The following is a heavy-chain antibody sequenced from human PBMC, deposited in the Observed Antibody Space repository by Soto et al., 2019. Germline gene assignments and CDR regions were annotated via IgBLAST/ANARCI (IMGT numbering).Heavy chain of an antibody. D-gene: IGHD2-2*02. V-gene: IGHV4-31*03. CDR3: ARDRVDYCSSTSCYRDYYYYGMDV. CDR1: GGSISSGGYY. Sequence: LSLTCTVSGGSISSGGYYWSWIRQHPGKGLEWIGYIYYSGSTYYNPSLKSRVTISVDTSKNQFSLKLSSVTAADTAVYYCARDRVDYCSSTSCYRDYYYYGMDVWGQGTTVTVSS. J-gene: IGHJ6*02. CDR2: IYYSGST.